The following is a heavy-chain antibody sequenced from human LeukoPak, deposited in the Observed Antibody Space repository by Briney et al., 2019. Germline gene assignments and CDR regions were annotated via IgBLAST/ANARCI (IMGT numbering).Heavy chain of an antibody. CDR2: IYYSGST. CDR1: GGSISSYY. Sequence: PSETLSLTCTVSGGSISSYYWSWIRQPPGKGLEWTGYIYYSGSTNYNPSLKSRVTISVDTSKNQFSLKLSSVTAADTAVYYCARHSGGWSFDIWGQGTMVTVSS. CDR3: ARHSGGWSFDI. V-gene: IGHV4-59*08. D-gene: IGHD6-19*01. J-gene: IGHJ3*02.